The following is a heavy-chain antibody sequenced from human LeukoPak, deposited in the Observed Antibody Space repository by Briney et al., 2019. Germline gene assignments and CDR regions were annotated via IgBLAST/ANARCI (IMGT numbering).Heavy chain of an antibody. D-gene: IGHD6-13*01. CDR3: ARDRGRQLVGPF. Sequence: GASVKVSCKASGYTFTGYYMHWVRQAPGQGLEWMGWIDPNSGGTNYAQKFQGRVTMARDTSISTAYMELSRLRSDDTAVYYCARDRGRQLVGPFWGQGTLVTVSS. CDR2: IDPNSGGT. J-gene: IGHJ4*02. V-gene: IGHV1-2*02. CDR1: GYTFTGYY.